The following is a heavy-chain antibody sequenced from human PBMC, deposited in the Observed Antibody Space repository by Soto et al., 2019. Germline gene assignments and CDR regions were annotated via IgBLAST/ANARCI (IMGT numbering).Heavy chain of an antibody. CDR2: FSAIYVTT. D-gene: IGHD2-2*01. CDR3: ASSGVAYCSGTSCYLTEPQPFDY. J-gene: IGHJ4*02. CDR1: GYTFTSYG. V-gene: IGHV1-18*01. Sequence: ASVKVSCKASGYTFTSYGISWVRQAPGQGLEWMGWFSAIYVTTNYAQKLQGRVTITTDASTSTAYMELRSLISDDTAVYYCASSGVAYCSGTSCYLTEPQPFDYWGQGTPVTVSS.